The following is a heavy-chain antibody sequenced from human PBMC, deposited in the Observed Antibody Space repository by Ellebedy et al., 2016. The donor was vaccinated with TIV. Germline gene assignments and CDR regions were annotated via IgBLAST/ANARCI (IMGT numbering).Heavy chain of an antibody. V-gene: IGHV4-34*01. J-gene: IGHJ4*02. Sequence: MPSETLSLTCAVYGGAFSGNYWSWIRQPPGKGLEWIGTFNHSGSTNYNPSLKSRVTISVDTSKNQLSLKLSSVTAADTAVYYCARAVFRTKFDFWGQGTLVTVSS. CDR2: FNHSGST. CDR3: ARAVFRTKFDF. CDR1: GGAFSGNY. D-gene: IGHD1-14*01.